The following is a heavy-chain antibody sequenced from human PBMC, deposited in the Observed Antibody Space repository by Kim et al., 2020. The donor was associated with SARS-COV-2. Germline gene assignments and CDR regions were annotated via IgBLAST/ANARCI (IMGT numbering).Heavy chain of an antibody. CDR3: TRIPHLWFGDPPVERDITGEYGMDV. Sequence: GGSLRLSCTASGFTFGDYAMSWFRQAPGKGLEWVGFIRSKAYGGTTEYAASVKGRFTISRDDSKSIAYLQMNSLKTEDTAVYYCTRIPHLWFGDPPVERDITGEYGMDVWGQGTTVTVSS. V-gene: IGHV3-49*03. J-gene: IGHJ6*02. CDR1: GFTFGDYA. CDR2: IRSKAYGGTT. D-gene: IGHD3-10*01.